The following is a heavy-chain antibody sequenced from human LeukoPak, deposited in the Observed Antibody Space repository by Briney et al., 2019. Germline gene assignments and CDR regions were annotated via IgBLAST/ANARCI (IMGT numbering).Heavy chain of an antibody. CDR2: IYYSGST. D-gene: IGHD2-2*01. Sequence: SETLSLTCTVSGGSISSHYWSWIRQPPGKGLEWIGYIYYSGSTNYNPSLKSRVTISVDTSKNQFSLKLSSVTAADTAVYYCARSGVYLLLPHYWGQGTLVTVSS. V-gene: IGHV4-59*11. CDR3: ARSGVYLLLPHY. J-gene: IGHJ4*02. CDR1: GGSISSHY.